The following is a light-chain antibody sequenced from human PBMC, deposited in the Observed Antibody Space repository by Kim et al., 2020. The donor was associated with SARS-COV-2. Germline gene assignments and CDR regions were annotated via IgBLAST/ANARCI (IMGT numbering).Light chain of an antibody. CDR1: QSLSSKY. CDR2: GAS. CDR3: QQDYNFPLT. J-gene: IGKJ4*01. Sequence: EIVMTQSPATLSFSPGERATLSCRAGQSLSSKYLAWYQQKPGQTPMLLIYGASTRATGVPSRFSGSGSGTDFTLTINSLQPEDFAVYYCQQDYNFPLTFGGGTKVDIK. V-gene: IGKV3D-7*01.